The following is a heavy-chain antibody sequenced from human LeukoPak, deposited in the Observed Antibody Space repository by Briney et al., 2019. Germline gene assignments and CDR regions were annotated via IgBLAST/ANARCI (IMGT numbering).Heavy chain of an antibody. V-gene: IGHV4-34*01. CDR3: ARRRTLYYYGSGSYPKHAFDI. J-gene: IGHJ3*02. CDR1: GGSFRGYY. Sequence: SETLSLTCAVYGGSFRGYYWSWIRHPPGKGLEWIGEINHSGRTNYNPSLNSRVTISVDTSKNQYSLKLSSVTAADTAVYYCARRRTLYYYGSGSYPKHAFDIWGQGTMVTVSS. D-gene: IGHD3-10*01. CDR2: INHSGRT.